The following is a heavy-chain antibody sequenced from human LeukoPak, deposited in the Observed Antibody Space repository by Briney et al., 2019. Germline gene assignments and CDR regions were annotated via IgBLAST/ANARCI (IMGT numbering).Heavy chain of an antibody. J-gene: IGHJ4*02. CDR3: ARVHDYDANSRSVFDY. Sequence: SETLSLTCTVYGGSFSGYYWSSIRQPPGKGLEWIGEINHSGSTNYNPSLKSRVTISVDTSKNQFSLKLSSVTAADTAVYYCARVHDYDANSRSVFDYWGQGTLVTVSS. CDR1: GGSFSGYY. V-gene: IGHV4-34*01. CDR2: INHSGST. D-gene: IGHD4-23*01.